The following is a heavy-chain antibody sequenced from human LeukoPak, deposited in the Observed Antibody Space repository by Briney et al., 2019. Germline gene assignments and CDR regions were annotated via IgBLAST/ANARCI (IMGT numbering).Heavy chain of an antibody. Sequence: SETLSLTCTVSGGSISSSSYYWGWIRQPPGKGLEWIGSIYYSGSTYYNPSLKSRVTISVDTSKNQFSLKLSSVTAADTAVYYCARSGRGGYDEFDYWGRGTLVTVSS. J-gene: IGHJ4*02. V-gene: IGHV4-39*01. CDR1: GGSISSSSYY. D-gene: IGHD5-12*01. CDR3: ARSGRGGYDEFDY. CDR2: IYYSGST.